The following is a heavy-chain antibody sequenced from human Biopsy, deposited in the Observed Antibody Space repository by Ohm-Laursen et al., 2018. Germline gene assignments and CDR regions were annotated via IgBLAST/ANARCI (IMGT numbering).Heavy chain of an antibody. V-gene: IGHV3-53*01. D-gene: IGHD6-19*01. Sequence: LSLTCAASGFTFSSHAMSWVRQAPGKGLEWVSVIYSGGSTYYADSVKGRFNISRDNSKNTLYLQMNSLRAEDTAVYYCARSGWPENDAFDIWGQGTVVTVSS. CDR1: GFTFSSHA. CDR3: ARSGWPENDAFDI. CDR2: IYSGGST. J-gene: IGHJ3*02.